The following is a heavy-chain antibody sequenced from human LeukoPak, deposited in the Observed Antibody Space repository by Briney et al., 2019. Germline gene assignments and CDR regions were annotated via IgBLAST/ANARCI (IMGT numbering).Heavy chain of an antibody. CDR3: ARVALFGVVIPWFDP. J-gene: IGHJ5*02. D-gene: IGHD3-3*01. CDR1: GYSISSGYY. Sequence: SETLSLTCTVSGYSISSGYYWGWIRQPPGKGLEWIGSIYHSGSTYYNPSLKSRVTISVDKSKNQFSLKLSSVTAADTAVYYCARVALFGVVIPWFDPWGQGTLVTVSS. CDR2: IYHSGST. V-gene: IGHV4-38-2*02.